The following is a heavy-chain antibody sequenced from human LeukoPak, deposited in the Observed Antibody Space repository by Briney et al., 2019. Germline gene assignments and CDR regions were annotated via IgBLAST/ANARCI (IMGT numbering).Heavy chain of an antibody. V-gene: IGHV3-33*01. CDR1: GFTFSSYG. CDR2: IWYDGSNK. J-gene: IGHJ5*02. D-gene: IGHD3-22*01. CDR3: ARPQTRYYYASSGYLNWFDP. Sequence: GGSLRLSCAASGFTFSSYGMHWVRQAPGKGLEWVAVIWYDGSNKYYADSVEGRFTISRNNSKNTLYLQMNSLRAEDTAVYYCARPQTRYYYASSGYLNWFDPWGQGTLVTVSS.